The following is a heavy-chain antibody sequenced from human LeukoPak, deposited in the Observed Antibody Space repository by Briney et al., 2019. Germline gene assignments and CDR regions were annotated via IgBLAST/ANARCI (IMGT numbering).Heavy chain of an antibody. CDR1: GYTFTGYY. CDR3: ARVKYYYDSSGYYFIDY. CDR2: INPNSGGT. Sequence: ASVKVSCEASGYTFTGYYMHWVRQAPGQGLEWMGRINPNSGGTNYAQKFQGRVTMTRDTSISTAYMELSRLRSDDTAVYYCARVKYYYDSSGYYFIDYWGQGTLVTVSS. D-gene: IGHD3-22*01. J-gene: IGHJ4*02. V-gene: IGHV1-2*06.